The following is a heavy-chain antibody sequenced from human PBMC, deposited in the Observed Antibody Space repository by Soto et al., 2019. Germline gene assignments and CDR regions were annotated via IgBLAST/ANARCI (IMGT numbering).Heavy chain of an antibody. V-gene: IGHV3-20*04. CDR3: ARDRTYYYGSGSYYNPSFDI. Sequence: GGSLRLSCAASGFTIDTYGMSWVRQVPGKGLEWVSGMYWKDGNRHYADSVKGRFTISRDNAKNSLYLQMNSLRDEDTAVYYCARDRTYYYGSGSYYNPSFDIWGQGTMVTVSS. J-gene: IGHJ3*02. CDR1: GFTIDTYG. CDR2: MYWKDGNR. D-gene: IGHD3-10*01.